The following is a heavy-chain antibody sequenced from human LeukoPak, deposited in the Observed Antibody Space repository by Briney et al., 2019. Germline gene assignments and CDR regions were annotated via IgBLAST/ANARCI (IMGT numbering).Heavy chain of an antibody. CDR1: GYSISSGYY. Sequence: SETLSLTCTVSGYSISSGYYWGWIRQPPGKGLEWIGSIYHSGSTYYNSSLKSRVTISVDTSKNQFSLKLSSVTAADTAVYYCARDYPVVGATSWSQGTLVTVSS. J-gene: IGHJ4*02. D-gene: IGHD1-26*01. V-gene: IGHV4-38-2*02. CDR2: IYHSGST. CDR3: ARDYPVVGATS.